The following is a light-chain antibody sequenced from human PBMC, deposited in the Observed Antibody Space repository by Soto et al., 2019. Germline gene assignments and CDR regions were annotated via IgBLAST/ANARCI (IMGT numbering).Light chain of an antibody. V-gene: IGKV1-33*01. CDR2: DAS. J-gene: IGKJ1*01. Sequence: DIPMTQSPSSLSASVGDRVTIACQASQDISNYLSWYRQKPGKAPKLLIYDASNLETGVPSRFSGSGFGTDFTFTISSLQPEDAATYYCQQYDGLPRTFGQGTKVEIK. CDR3: QQYDGLPRT. CDR1: QDISNY.